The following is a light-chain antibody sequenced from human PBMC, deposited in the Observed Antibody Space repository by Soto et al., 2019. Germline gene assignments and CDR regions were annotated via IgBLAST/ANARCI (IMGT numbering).Light chain of an antibody. Sequence: DIQMTQSPSTLSASVGDRVTITCRASQSISTWLDWYQQKPGKAPKLLIYKASSLQRGVPSRFSGSGSGTEFTLTISSLQPDDFATYYCQQYNSYSPEYTFGQGTNLEIK. CDR2: KAS. CDR1: QSISTW. J-gene: IGKJ2*01. CDR3: QQYNSYSPEYT. V-gene: IGKV1-5*03.